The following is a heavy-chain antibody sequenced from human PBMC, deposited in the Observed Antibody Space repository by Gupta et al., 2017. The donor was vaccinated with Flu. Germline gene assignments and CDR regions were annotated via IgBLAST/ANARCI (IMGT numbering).Heavy chain of an antibody. D-gene: IGHD5-12*01. CDR1: FTFSSYW. CDR3: ASGSSVYDHY. J-gene: IGHJ4*02. Sequence: FTFSSYWMHWVRQAPGKGLVWVSRINSDGSSTSYADSVKGRFTISRDNAKNTLYLQMNSLRAEDTAVYYCASGSSVYDHYWGQGTLITVSS. CDR2: INSDGSST. V-gene: IGHV3-74*01.